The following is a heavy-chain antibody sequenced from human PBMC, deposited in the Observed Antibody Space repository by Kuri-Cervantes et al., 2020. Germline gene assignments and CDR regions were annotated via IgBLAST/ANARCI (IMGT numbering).Heavy chain of an antibody. J-gene: IGHJ4*02. V-gene: IGHV3-43*01. CDR2: ISWDGGST. D-gene: IGHD4-11*01. Sequence: GESLKISCAASGFTFDDYTMHWVRQAPGKGLEWVSLISWDGGSTYYADSVKGRFTISRDNSKNSLYLQMNSLRTDDTALYYCAKEGGTILAVTTGAFDYWGQGTLVIVSS. CDR3: AKEGGTILAVTTGAFDY. CDR1: GFTFDDYT.